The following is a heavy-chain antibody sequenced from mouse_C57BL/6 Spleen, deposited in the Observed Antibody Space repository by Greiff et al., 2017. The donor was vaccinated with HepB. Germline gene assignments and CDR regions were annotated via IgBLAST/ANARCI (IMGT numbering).Heavy chain of an antibody. V-gene: IGHV6-3*01. CDR2: IRLKSDNYAT. Sequence: DVMLVESGGGLVQPGGSMKLSCVASGFTFSNYWMNWVRQSPEKGLEWVAQIRLKSDNYATHYAESVKGRFTISRDDSKSSVYLQMNNLRAEDTGIYYCTFITTVVRYFDVWGTGTTVTVSS. J-gene: IGHJ1*03. CDR1: GFTFSNYW. CDR3: TFITTVVRYFDV. D-gene: IGHD1-1*01.